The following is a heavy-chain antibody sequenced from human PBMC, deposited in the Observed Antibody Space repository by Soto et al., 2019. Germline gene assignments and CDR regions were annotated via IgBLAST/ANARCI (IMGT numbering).Heavy chain of an antibody. D-gene: IGHD2-2*01. CDR1: GGSISSYY. CDR3: ARFVVVPAAKWRWFDP. J-gene: IGHJ5*02. V-gene: IGHV4-59*08. CDR2: IYYSGST. Sequence: SETLSLTCTVSGGSISSYYWSWIRQPPGKGLEWIGYIYYSGSTNYNPSLKSRVTISVDTSKNQFSLKLSSVTAADTAVYYCARFVVVPAAKWRWFDPWGQGTLVTVSS.